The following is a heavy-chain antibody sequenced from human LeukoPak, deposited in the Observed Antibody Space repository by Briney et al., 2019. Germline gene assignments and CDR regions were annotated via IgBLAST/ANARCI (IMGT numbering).Heavy chain of an antibody. V-gene: IGHV3-30-3*01. J-gene: IGHJ5*02. Sequence: GGSLRLSCAASGFTFSSYAMHWVRQAPGEGLGWVAVISYDGSNKYYADSVKGRFTISRDNSKNTLYMQMNSLRAEDTAVYYCAREGVVGALTNWFDRGGQGTLVTVSS. CDR1: GFTFSSYA. CDR2: ISYDGSNK. D-gene: IGHD1-26*01. CDR3: AREGVVGALTNWFDR.